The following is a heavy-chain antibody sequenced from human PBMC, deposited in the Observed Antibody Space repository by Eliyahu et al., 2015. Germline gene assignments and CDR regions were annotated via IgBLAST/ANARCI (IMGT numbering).Heavy chain of an antibody. CDR1: GFTFDDYA. D-gene: IGHD2-2*01. J-gene: IGHJ6*02. CDR2: ISWDGGST. V-gene: IGHV3-43D*04. Sequence: EVQLVESGGVVVQPGGSLRLSCAASGFTFDDYAMHWVRQAPGKGLEWVSLISWDGGSTYYADSVKGRFTISRDNSKNSLYLQMNSLRAEDTALYYCAKDIGYCSSTSCRTLYYYGMDVWGQGTTVTVSS. CDR3: AKDIGYCSSTSCRTLYYYGMDV.